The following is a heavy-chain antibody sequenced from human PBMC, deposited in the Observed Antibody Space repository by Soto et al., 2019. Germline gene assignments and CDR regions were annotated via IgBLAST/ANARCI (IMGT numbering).Heavy chain of an antibody. D-gene: IGHD3-22*01. J-gene: IGHJ3*02. V-gene: IGHV1-69*05. Sequence: QVQLVQSGAEVKKPGSSVKVSCKASGATLDTFINFGITWVRRAPGQGLEWMGGIIPVFGTAHYAQKFQGRLTISTDDTTRTAYMELSSLRSEDTAVYYVARGAGTKILVVMYDALEIWGQGTMVTVSS. CDR1: GATLDTFINFG. CDR2: IIPVFGTA. CDR3: ARGAGTKILVVMYDALEI.